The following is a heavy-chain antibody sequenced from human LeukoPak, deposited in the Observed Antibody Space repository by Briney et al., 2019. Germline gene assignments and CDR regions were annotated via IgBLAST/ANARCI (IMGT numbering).Heavy chain of an antibody. D-gene: IGHD6-19*01. CDR1: GGSISTYY. J-gene: IGHJ4*02. Sequence: SETLSLTCTVSGGSISTYYWSWIRQPPGKGLEWIGYIYYSGSTNYNPSLKSRVTISVDTSKNQFSLNLSSVTAADTAVYYCARDLLSTAGYFDYWGQGTLVTVSS. V-gene: IGHV4-59*01. CDR2: IYYSGST. CDR3: ARDLLSTAGYFDY.